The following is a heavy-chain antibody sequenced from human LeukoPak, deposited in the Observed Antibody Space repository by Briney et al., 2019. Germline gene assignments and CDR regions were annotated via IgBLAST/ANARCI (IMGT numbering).Heavy chain of an antibody. J-gene: IGHJ4*02. V-gene: IGHV4-59*08. CDR1: GGSISRYY. CDR2: IYYSGST. CDR3: ARHDMDVAGGGLDYFDY. D-gene: IGHD1-26*01. Sequence: SETLSLTCTVSGGSISRYYWSWIRQPPGKGLEWIGYIYYSGSTNCNPSLKSRVTISVDTSKNQFSLKLNSVTAADTAVYYCARHDMDVAGGGLDYFDYWGKGTLVTVSS.